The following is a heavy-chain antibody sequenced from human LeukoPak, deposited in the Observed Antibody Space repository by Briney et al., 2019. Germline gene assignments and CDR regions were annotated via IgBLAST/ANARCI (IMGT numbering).Heavy chain of an antibody. CDR3: ARELRTFDS. CDR1: GLTFRNHA. D-gene: IGHD3-16*01. J-gene: IGHJ4*02. V-gene: IGHV3-7*01. Sequence: PGKSLRLSCAASGLTFRNHAIHWVRQAPGKGLEWVANIKHNGDELNYVDSVEDRFTISRDNAKNSLYLHMTSLRAEDTAVYYCARELRTFDSWGQGTLVTVSS. CDR2: IKHNGDEL.